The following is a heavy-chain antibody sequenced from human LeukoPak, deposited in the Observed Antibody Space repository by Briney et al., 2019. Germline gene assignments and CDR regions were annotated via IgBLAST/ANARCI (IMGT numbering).Heavy chain of an antibody. CDR3: AKDPGYDILTGYIPGFDY. CDR1: GFIFSSYA. J-gene: IGHJ4*02. V-gene: IGHV3-23*01. D-gene: IGHD3-9*01. CDR2: ISGSGGST. Sequence: GGSLRLSCAASGFIFSSYAMSWVRQAPGKGLEWVSAISGSGGSTYYADSVKGRFTISRDNSKNTLYLQMNSLRAEDTAVYYCAKDPGYDILTGYIPGFDYWGQGTLVTVSS.